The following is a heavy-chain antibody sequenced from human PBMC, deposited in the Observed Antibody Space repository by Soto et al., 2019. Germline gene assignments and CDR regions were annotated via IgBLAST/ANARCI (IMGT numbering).Heavy chain of an antibody. J-gene: IGHJ3*01. CDR2: ISTNGVGT. D-gene: IGHD2-2*01. CDR1: GFTLSGYA. CDR3: AKDDCIRPRRCPPRSILV. V-gene: IGHV3-64*01. Sequence: GGSLRLSCAASGFTLSGYAMDWVRQAPGKGLEYVSGISTNGVGTYYANSVQGRFTISRDNSKNTVYLQMGSLRTEDMAVFYCAKDDCIRPRRCPPRSILVSGPGTIVTVS.